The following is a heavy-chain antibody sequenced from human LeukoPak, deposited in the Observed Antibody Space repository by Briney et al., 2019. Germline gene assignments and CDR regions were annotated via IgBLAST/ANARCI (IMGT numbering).Heavy chain of an antibody. CDR1: NVSIRSHDHK. Sequence: PSENLSLTCSVSNVSIRSHDHKWAWIRQPPGKGLEWIGSLDFGGDTYYNPSLKTRVVISVDTSKNEFSRKVSSATAGDTAVYYCARHDFSGWDDYFGSWGLGTLVIVSS. V-gene: IGHV4-39*01. CDR2: LDFGGDT. D-gene: IGHD6-19*01. J-gene: IGHJ4*02. CDR3: ARHDFSGWDDYFGS.